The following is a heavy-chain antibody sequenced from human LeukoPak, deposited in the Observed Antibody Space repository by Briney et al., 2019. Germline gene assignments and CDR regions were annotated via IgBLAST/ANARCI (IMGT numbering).Heavy chain of an antibody. Sequence: SETLSLTCTVSGGSISSSSYYWGWIRQPPGKGLEWIGSIYYSGSTYYNPSLKSRVTLSVDTSKNQFPLKLSSVTAADTAVYYCARLLYSSGWLFDYWGQGTLVTVSS. CDR1: GGSISSSSYY. V-gene: IGHV4-39*01. CDR3: ARLLYSSGWLFDY. D-gene: IGHD6-19*01. CDR2: IYYSGST. J-gene: IGHJ4*02.